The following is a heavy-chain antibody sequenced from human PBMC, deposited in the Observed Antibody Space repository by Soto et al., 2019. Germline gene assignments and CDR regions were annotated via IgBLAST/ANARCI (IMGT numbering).Heavy chain of an antibody. CDR2: VSYSGST. Sequence: PSETLSLTCTVSGGFISTSYWTWIRQPPGKGLEWIGYVSYSGSTNYNSSLKSRVTMSIDTSKNQVSLKLSSVTAADTAVYYCAIAQDAYNYGGFDYWGQETLVTVSS. CDR1: GGFISTSY. CDR3: AIAQDAYNYGGFDY. V-gene: IGHV4-59*01. D-gene: IGHD5-12*01. J-gene: IGHJ4*02.